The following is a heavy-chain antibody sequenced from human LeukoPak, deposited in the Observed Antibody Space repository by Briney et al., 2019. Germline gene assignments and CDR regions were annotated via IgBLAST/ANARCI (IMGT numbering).Heavy chain of an antibody. J-gene: IGHJ4*02. Sequence: PGGSLRLSCAASGFTVSSNYMSWVRQAPGKGLEWVSVIYSGGTAYYPDSVKGRSTISRDNSKNTLYLQMNSLRAEDTAVYYCARSSSAYLYFDYWGQGTLVTVSS. CDR1: GFTVSSNY. D-gene: IGHD3-22*01. CDR3: ARSSSAYLYFDY. CDR2: IYSGGTA. V-gene: IGHV3-53*01.